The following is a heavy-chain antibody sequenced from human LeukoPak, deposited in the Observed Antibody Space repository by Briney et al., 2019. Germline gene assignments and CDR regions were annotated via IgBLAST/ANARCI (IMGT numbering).Heavy chain of an antibody. CDR2: TRSGATTI. CDR3: AREKEGYCSRTSCYLDYYYYYMDV. Sequence: PGGSLRLPCEASGLSFSDYYMSWIRQPPGKGLEWIAYTRSGATTIYYADSVKGRFTISRDDAKNSLYLQMNSLRAEDTAVYYCAREKEGYCSRTSCYLDYYYYYMDVWGKGTTVTISS. J-gene: IGHJ6*03. V-gene: IGHV3-11*04. D-gene: IGHD2-2*01. CDR1: GLSFSDYY.